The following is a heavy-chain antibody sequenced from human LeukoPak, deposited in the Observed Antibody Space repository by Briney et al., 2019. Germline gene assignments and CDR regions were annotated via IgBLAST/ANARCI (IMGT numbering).Heavy chain of an antibody. J-gene: IGHJ4*02. Sequence: GGSLRLSCAASGFTFSSYWMNWVRQAPRKGLEWVANIQQDGSEKYYVDSVKGRFTISRDNAKNSLYLQMSSLRAEDTAVYYCARARDSSSWFSSDYWGQGTLVTVSS. CDR2: IQQDGSEK. V-gene: IGHV3-7*04. CDR3: ARARDSSSWFSSDY. CDR1: GFTFSSYW. D-gene: IGHD6-13*01.